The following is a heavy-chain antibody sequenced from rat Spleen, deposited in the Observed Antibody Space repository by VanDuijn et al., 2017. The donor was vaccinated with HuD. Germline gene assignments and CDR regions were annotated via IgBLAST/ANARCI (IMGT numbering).Heavy chain of an antibody. CDR2: IWGDGST. CDR3: ARGGITIG. Sequence: QVQLKESGPGLVQPSQTLSLTCTVSGFSLSNYGVIWVRQPPVKGLEWMGVIWGDGSTAYNSALKSRLSISRDTSKSQVFLKMSSLKTEDTATYYCARGGITIGWGQGVMVTVSS. V-gene: IGHV2-13*01. D-gene: IGHD1-2*01. J-gene: IGHJ2*01. CDR1: GFSLSNYG.